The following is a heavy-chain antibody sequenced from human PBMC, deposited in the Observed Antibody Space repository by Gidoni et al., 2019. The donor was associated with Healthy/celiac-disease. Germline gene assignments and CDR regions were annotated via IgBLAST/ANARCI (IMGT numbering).Heavy chain of an antibody. CDR2: MNPNSGNT. CDR3: ARGQLKFFGVVTDFDY. J-gene: IGHJ4*02. Sequence: QVQLVQSEAEVKKPGASVKVSCKASGYTFTRYDINWVRQATGQGLEWMGWMNPNSGNTGYAQKFQGRVTMTRNTSISTAYMELSSLRSEDTAVYYCARGQLKFFGVVTDFDYWGQGTLVTVSS. V-gene: IGHV1-8*01. D-gene: IGHD3-3*01. CDR1: GYTFTRYD.